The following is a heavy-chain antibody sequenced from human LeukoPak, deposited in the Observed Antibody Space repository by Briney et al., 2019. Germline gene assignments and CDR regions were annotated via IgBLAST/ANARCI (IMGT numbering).Heavy chain of an antibody. D-gene: IGHD6-13*01. CDR3: ARSSIYSSSWYYFDY. Sequence: ASVKVSCKVSGYTLTELSMHWVRQAPGKGLEWMGGIIPIFGTANYAQKFQGRVTITADKSTSTAYMELSSLRSEDTAVYYCARSSIYSSSWYYFDYWGQGTLVTVSS. J-gene: IGHJ4*02. V-gene: IGHV1-69*06. CDR1: GYTLTELS. CDR2: IIPIFGTA.